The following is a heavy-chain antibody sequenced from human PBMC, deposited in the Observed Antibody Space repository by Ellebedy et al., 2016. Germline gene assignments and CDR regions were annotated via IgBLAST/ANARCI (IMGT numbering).Heavy chain of an antibody. CDR1: GFTFSSYG. J-gene: IGHJ4*02. CDR3: ARDPDSSCIDY. V-gene: IGHV3-30*03. D-gene: IGHD2-15*01. Sequence: GESLKISCAASGFTFSSYGMHWVRQAPGKGLEWVAVISYDGSNKYYADSVKGRFTISRDNSKNTLYLQMNSLRAEDTAVYYCARDPDSSCIDYWGQGTLVTVSS. CDR2: ISYDGSNK.